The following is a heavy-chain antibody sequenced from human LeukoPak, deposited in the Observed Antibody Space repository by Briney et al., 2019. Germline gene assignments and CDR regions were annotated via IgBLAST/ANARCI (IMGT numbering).Heavy chain of an antibody. CDR3: ARKTYYYDSTRIDY. V-gene: IGHV4-34*01. CDR2: INHSGST. J-gene: IGHJ4*02. D-gene: IGHD3-22*01. CDR1: GGSFSGYY. Sequence: SETLSLTCAVYGGSFSGYYWSWIRQPPGKGLEWIGEINHSGSTNYNPSLKSRVTISVDTSKNQFSLKLSFVTAADTAVYYCARKTYYYDSTRIDYWGQGTLVTVSS.